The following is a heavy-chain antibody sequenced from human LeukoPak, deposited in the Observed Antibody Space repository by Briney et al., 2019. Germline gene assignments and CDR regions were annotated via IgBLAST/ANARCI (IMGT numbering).Heavy chain of an antibody. D-gene: IGHD2-21*02. CDR1: GGSFSGYY. Sequence: PSETLSLTCAVYGGSFSGYYWSWIRQPPGKGLEWIGEINHSGSTNYNPSLKSRVTISVDTSKNQFSLKLSSVTAADTAVYYCASSTARTRYFDYWGQGTLVTVSS. CDR3: ASSTARTRYFDY. J-gene: IGHJ4*02. V-gene: IGHV4-34*01. CDR2: INHSGST.